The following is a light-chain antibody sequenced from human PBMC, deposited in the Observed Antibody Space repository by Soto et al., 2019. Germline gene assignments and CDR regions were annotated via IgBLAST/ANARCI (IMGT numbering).Light chain of an antibody. Sequence: QSALTQPPSASGSPGQSVTISCTGTSTDVGAYNYVSWYQQHPGKAPKLMIYEVRNRPSGVSSRFSGSKSGNTASLTISGLQAEDEADYYCSSYTNIDTRVFGTGTKVTVL. CDR2: EVR. CDR3: SSYTNIDTRV. CDR1: STDVGAYNY. J-gene: IGLJ1*01. V-gene: IGLV2-14*01.